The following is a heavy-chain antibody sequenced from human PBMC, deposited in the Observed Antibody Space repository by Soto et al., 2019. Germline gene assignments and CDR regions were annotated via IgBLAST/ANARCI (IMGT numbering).Heavy chain of an antibody. Sequence: QVQLQESGPGLVKPSQTLSLTCTVSGGSISSGGYYWSWIRQHPGKGLEWIGYIYYSGSTYYNPSLKSRVTISVDTSKNQFSLKLSSVTAADTAVYYCARVRVYGSGSYYYYYGMDVWGQGTTVTVSS. CDR3: ARVRVYGSGSYYYYYGMDV. CDR2: IYYSGST. D-gene: IGHD3-10*01. J-gene: IGHJ6*02. V-gene: IGHV4-31*03. CDR1: GGSISSGGYY.